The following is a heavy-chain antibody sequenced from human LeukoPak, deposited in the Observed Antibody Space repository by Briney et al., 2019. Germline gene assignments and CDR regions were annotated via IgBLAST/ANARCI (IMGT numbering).Heavy chain of an antibody. J-gene: IGHJ4*02. CDR3: ARDREGAPDFDY. D-gene: IGHD1-26*01. Sequence: SQTLSLTCTVSGGSISSGDYYWSWIRQPPGKGLEWIGYIYYSGSTYYNPSLKSRVTISVDTSKNQFSLKLSSVTAADTAVYYCARDREGAPDFDYWGQGTLVTVSS. V-gene: IGHV4-30-4*01. CDR1: GGSISSGDYY. CDR2: IYYSGST.